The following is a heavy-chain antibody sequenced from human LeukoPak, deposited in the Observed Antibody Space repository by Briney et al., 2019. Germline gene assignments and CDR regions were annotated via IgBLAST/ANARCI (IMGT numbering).Heavy chain of an antibody. Sequence: SETLSLTCTVSGGSISSSSYYWGWIRQPPRKGLEWIGSIYYSGSTYYNPSLKSRVTISVDTSKNQFSLKLSSVTAADTAVYYCAKRGNWGFFDYWGQGTLVTVSS. V-gene: IGHV4-39*07. D-gene: IGHD7-27*01. J-gene: IGHJ4*02. CDR1: GGSISSSSYY. CDR3: AKRGNWGFFDY. CDR2: IYYSGST.